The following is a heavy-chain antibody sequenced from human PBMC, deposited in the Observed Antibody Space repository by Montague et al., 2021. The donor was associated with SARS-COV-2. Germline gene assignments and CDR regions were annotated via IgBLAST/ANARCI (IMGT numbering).Heavy chain of an antibody. V-gene: IGHV3-66*01. CDR1: GFTVSSDY. D-gene: IGHD4-11*01. Sequence: SLRLSCAASGFTVSSDYMSWVRQAPEKGLEWVSVIYSDVSTYYADSVKGRFTISRDNSRNTLYLQMNSPRAEDTAVYYCARVVTYAFDVWGQGTMVTVSS. J-gene: IGHJ3*01. CDR2: IYSDVST. CDR3: ARVVTYAFDV.